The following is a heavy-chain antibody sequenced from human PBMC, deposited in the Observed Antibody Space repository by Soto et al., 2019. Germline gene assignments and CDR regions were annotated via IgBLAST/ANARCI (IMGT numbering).Heavy chain of an antibody. V-gene: IGHV3-30-3*01. J-gene: IGHJ4*02. Sequence: QVQLVESGGGVVQPGRSLRLSCEASGFTFRNYAMNWVRQAPGKGLEWVAVISFDGNNKDYADSVKGRFTISRDNSKNTLYLQMNSLGADDTAGYFCARAGEGSGGTYGGGDFDYWGQGTLVTVSS. CDR1: GFTFRNYA. D-gene: IGHD1-26*01. CDR2: ISFDGNNK. CDR3: ARAGEGSGGTYGGGDFDY.